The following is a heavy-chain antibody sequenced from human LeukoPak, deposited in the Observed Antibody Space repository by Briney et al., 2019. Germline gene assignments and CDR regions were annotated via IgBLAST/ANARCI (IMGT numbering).Heavy chain of an antibody. CDR1: GFTFSSYA. Sequence: PGGSLRLSCAASGFTFSSYAMSWVRQAPGKGLEWVSAISGSGGSTYYADSVKGRFTISRDNSKNTLYLQMNSLRAEDTAVYYCAKDGIWFGELLVYFDYWGQGTLVTVSS. CDR2: ISGSGGST. CDR3: AKDGIWFGELLVYFDY. J-gene: IGHJ4*02. V-gene: IGHV3-23*01. D-gene: IGHD3-10*01.